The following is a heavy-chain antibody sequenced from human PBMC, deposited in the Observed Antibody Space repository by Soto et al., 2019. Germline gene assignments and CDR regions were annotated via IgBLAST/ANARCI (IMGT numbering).Heavy chain of an antibody. D-gene: IGHD4-17*01. J-gene: IGHJ4*02. Sequence: GGSLRLSCAASGFTFSNAWMSWVRQAPGKGLEWVGRIKSKTDGGTTDYAAPVKGRFTISRDDSKSIAYLQMNSLKTEDTAVYYCTRVESYGHDFDYWGQGTLVTVSS. V-gene: IGHV3-15*01. CDR2: IKSKTDGGTT. CDR1: GFTFSNAW. CDR3: TRVESYGHDFDY.